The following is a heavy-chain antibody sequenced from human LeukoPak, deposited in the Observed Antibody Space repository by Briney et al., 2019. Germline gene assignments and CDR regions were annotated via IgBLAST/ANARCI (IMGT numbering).Heavy chain of an antibody. CDR1: GSTSNKYA. J-gene: IGHJ4*02. V-gene: IGHV3-64*02. D-gene: IGHD6-13*01. CDR2: IGSDGGSP. Sequence: GGSLRLSCAASGSTSNKYAMQWVRQSPGKRLEYVSAIGSDGGSPYYADSVKGRFTVSRDSSKNTLYLQMGSLRAEDMAVYYCRFVVAAGDRDYWGRGTLVTVSS. CDR3: RFVVAAGDRDY.